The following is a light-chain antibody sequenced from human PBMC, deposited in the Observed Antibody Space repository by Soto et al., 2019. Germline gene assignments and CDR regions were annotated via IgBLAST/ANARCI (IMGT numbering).Light chain of an antibody. V-gene: IGLV2-14*01. J-gene: IGLJ2*01. Sequence: QSALTQPASVSGSPGQSITISCTGTSSDVGGYNYVSWYQQHPGKAPKQMIYEVSNRPSGVSNRFSGSKSGNTASLTISGLQAEDEADYYCSSYTSSSTVVFGGGTKLTVL. CDR1: SSDVGGYNY. CDR3: SSYTSSSTVV. CDR2: EVS.